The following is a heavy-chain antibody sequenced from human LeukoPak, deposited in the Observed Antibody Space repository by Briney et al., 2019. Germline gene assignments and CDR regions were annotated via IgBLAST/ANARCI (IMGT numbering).Heavy chain of an antibody. V-gene: IGHV3-30*18. CDR2: ISYDGSNK. J-gene: IGHJ3*02. Sequence: PGGSLRLTCAASGFTFSSYGMHWVRQAPGKGLEWVAVISYDGSNKYYADSVKGRFTISRDNSKNTLYLQMNSLRAEDTAVYYCAKRDSDCDSRGDAFDIWGQGTMVTVSS. CDR1: GFTFSSYG. D-gene: IGHD2/OR15-2a*01. CDR3: AKRDSDCDSRGDAFDI.